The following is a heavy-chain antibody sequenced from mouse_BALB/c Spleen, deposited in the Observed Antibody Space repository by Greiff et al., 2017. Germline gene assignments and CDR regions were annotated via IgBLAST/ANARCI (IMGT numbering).Heavy chain of an antibody. CDR3: ARGIYYGNYFDY. D-gene: IGHD2-1*01. Sequence: EVMLVESGPGLVKPSQSLSLTCTVTGYSITSDYAWNWIRQFPGNKLEWMGYISYSGSTSYNPSLKSRISITRDTSKNQFFLQLNSVTTEDTATYYCARGIYYGNYFDYWGQGTTLTVSS. CDR1: GYSITSDYA. V-gene: IGHV3-2*02. CDR2: ISYSGST. J-gene: IGHJ2*01.